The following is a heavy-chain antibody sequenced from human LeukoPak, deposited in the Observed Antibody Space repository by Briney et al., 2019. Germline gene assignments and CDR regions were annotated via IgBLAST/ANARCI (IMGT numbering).Heavy chain of an antibody. J-gene: IGHJ4*02. D-gene: IGHD5-24*01. CDR1: GFTFNRFW. V-gene: IGHV3-7*01. CDR3: AREATITAYNFDY. CDR2: MKQDGSEI. Sequence: PGRSLRLPCAASGFTFNRFWMSWVRQAPGKGLEWVANMKQDGSEIYYVDSVKGRFTISRDNAKNSLYLQMSRLRAEDTAIYFCAREATITAYNFDYWGQGILVTVSS.